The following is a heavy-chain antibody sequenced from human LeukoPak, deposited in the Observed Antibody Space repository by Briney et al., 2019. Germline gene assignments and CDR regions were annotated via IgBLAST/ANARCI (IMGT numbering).Heavy chain of an antibody. D-gene: IGHD6-6*01. CDR2: IYYSGST. J-gene: IGHJ4*02. Sequence: SQTLSLTCAVSGGSISSGDYYWIWIRQPPGKGPEWIGYIYYSGSTYYNPSLKSRVTISGDTSKNQFSLKVNSVTAADTAVYYCARGSWSSSIDYWGQGTLVTVSS. CDR3: ARGSWSSSIDY. CDR1: GGSISSGDYY. V-gene: IGHV4-30-4*01.